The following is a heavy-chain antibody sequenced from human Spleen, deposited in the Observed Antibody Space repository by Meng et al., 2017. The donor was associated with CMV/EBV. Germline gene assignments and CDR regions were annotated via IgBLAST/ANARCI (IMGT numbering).Heavy chain of an antibody. V-gene: IGHV3-23*03. CDR3: AKGGIVGGGIYFDF. Sequence: GESLKISCAASGFTFSSYAMSWVRQAPGKGLEWVSVIYSGCSSTYYADSVKGRFTISRDNSKNTLYLQMNGLRAEDTAVYYCAKGGIVGGGIYFDFWGQGTPVTVSS. CDR1: GFTFSSYA. CDR2: IYSGCSST. D-gene: IGHD1-26*01. J-gene: IGHJ4*02.